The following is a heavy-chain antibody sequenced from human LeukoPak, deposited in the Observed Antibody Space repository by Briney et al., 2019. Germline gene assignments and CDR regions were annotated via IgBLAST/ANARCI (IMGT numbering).Heavy chain of an antibody. CDR2: IYTSGST. CDR1: GGSISSGSYY. J-gene: IGHJ4*02. D-gene: IGHD2-8*01. Sequence: SETLSLTCTVSGGSISSGSYYWSWIRQPAGKGLEWIGRIYTSGSTYYTPSLKSRVTISVDTSKNQFSLQLTSVTAADTAVYYCARGGPYCTNGVCAFDYWGQGTLVTVSS. V-gene: IGHV4-61*02. CDR3: ARGGPYCTNGVCAFDY.